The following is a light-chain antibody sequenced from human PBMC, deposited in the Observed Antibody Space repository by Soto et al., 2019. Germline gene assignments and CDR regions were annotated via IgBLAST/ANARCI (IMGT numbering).Light chain of an antibody. Sequence: QINQSPSTPSSSLGDSVTMTWRASQSVRSWLDWYQQNTGRDPKFLIYDAYSLESGVPSRFSGSGSGTEYNLTISNLQPDDFATYYCQQYDNYPLTFGGGTKV. CDR2: DAY. V-gene: IGKV1-5*01. CDR1: QSVRSW. CDR3: QQYDNYPLT. J-gene: IGKJ4*01.